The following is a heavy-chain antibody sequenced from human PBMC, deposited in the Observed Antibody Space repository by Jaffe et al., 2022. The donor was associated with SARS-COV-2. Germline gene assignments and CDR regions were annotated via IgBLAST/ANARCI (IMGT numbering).Heavy chain of an antibody. CDR2: IYYSGRT. V-gene: IGHV4-39*02. CDR1: GGSISSSSYY. CDR3: AREDCSGGSCYLSQFYYYYMDV. J-gene: IGHJ6*03. Sequence: QLQLQESGPGLVKPSETLSLTCTVSGGSISSSSYYWGWIRQPPGKGLEWIGSIYYSGRTYYNPSLKSRVTISVDTSKNQFSLKLTSVTAADTAVYYCAREDCSGGSCYLSQFYYYYMDVWGKGTTVTVSS. D-gene: IGHD2-15*01.